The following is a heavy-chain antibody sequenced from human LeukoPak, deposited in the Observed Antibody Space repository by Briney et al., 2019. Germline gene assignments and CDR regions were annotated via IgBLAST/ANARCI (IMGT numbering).Heavy chain of an antibody. Sequence: PGGSLRLSCAASGFTFNSYAMSWVRQAPGKGLEWVSAISGSGGSTYYADSMKGRFTISRDNSKNTLYLQMNSLRAEDTAVYYCAKDPNFDWLPHDYWGQGTLVTVSS. CDR1: GFTFNSYA. V-gene: IGHV3-23*01. CDR2: ISGSGGST. D-gene: IGHD3-9*01. CDR3: AKDPNFDWLPHDY. J-gene: IGHJ4*02.